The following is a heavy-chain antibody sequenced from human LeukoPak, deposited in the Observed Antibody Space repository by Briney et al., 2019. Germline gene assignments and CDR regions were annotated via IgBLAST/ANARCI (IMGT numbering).Heavy chain of an antibody. V-gene: IGHV4-59*01. Sequence: SETLSLTCAVYGGSLSGYYWSWIRQPPGKGLEWIGYIYYSGSTNYNPSLKSRVTISVDTSKNQFSLKLSSVTAADTAVYYCARATDYGDYVSAFDYWGQGTLVTVSS. CDR2: IYYSGST. J-gene: IGHJ4*02. D-gene: IGHD4-17*01. CDR1: GGSLSGYY. CDR3: ARATDYGDYVSAFDY.